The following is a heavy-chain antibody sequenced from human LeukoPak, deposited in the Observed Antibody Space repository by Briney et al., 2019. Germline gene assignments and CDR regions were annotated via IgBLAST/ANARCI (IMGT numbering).Heavy chain of an antibody. CDR3: ARGAPSLYYYYMDI. CDR2: VYTSGST. Sequence: SETLSLTCTVSGGSINTYYWNWIRQPPGEGREWIGYVYTSGSTNFNPALKSRVTISLDTSKNQSSLKLTSVTAADTAVYYCARGAPSLYYYYMDIWGKGTSVTVSS. D-gene: IGHD3-16*01. V-gene: IGHV4-4*09. J-gene: IGHJ6*03. CDR1: GGSINTYY.